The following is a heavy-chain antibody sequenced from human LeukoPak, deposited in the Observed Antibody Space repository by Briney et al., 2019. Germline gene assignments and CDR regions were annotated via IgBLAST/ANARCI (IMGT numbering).Heavy chain of an antibody. J-gene: IGHJ4*02. CDR2: TYYESKGEN. Sequence: SQTLSLTCAIYRDSVSSNRVAWNWIRLSPSRGLEWLGRTYYESKGENEYAQSVKGRITISLDTSRNQFSLQLKSVAPEDTAVYYGTRGRNSAFDYRGQGILVTVSS. D-gene: IGHD1-14*01. CDR1: RDSVSSNRVA. V-gene: IGHV6-1*01. CDR3: TRGRNSAFDY.